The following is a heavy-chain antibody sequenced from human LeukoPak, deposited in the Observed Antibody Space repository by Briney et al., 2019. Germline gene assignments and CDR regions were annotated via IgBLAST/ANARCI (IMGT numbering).Heavy chain of an antibody. CDR3: ASSITMVRGVKKDY. V-gene: IGHV4-34*01. J-gene: IGHJ4*02. Sequence: SETLSLTCAVYGGSFSGYYWSWIRQPPGKGLEWIGEINHSGSTNYNPSLKSRVTISVDTSKNQFSLKLSSVTAADTAVYYCASSITMVRGVKKDYWGQGTLVTVSS. CDR1: GGSFSGYY. D-gene: IGHD3-10*01. CDR2: INHSGST.